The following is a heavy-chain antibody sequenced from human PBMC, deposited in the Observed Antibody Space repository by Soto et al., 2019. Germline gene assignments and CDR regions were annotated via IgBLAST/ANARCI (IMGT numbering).Heavy chain of an antibody. V-gene: IGHV1-2*02. D-gene: IGHD5-18*01. CDR3: ARGVDTAMAADAFDI. CDR2: INPNSGGT. Sequence: QVQLVQSGAEVKKPGASVKVSCKASGYTFTGYYMHWVRQAPGQGLEWMGWINPNSGGTNYAQKFQGRVTMTRDTSISTAYMELSRLRSDDTAVYYCARGVDTAMAADAFDIWGQGTMVTVSS. CDR1: GYTFTGYY. J-gene: IGHJ3*02.